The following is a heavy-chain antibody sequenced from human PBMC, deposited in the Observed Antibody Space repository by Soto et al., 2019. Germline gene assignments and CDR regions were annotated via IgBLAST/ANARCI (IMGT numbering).Heavy chain of an antibody. CDR2: IYHSGST. CDR3: AKEKTNSSSWYRDAFDI. Sequence: SETLSLTCAVSGGSIISSNWWSFVRQPPGKGLEWIGEIYHSGSTNYNPSLKSRVTISVDKSKNQFSLKLSSVTAADTAVYYCAKEKTNSSSWYRDAFDIWGQGTMVTVSS. CDR1: GGSIISSNW. D-gene: IGHD6-13*01. V-gene: IGHV4-4*02. J-gene: IGHJ3*02.